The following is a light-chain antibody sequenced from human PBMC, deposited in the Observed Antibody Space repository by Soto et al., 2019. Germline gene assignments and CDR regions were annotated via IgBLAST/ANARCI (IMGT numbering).Light chain of an antibody. V-gene: IGKV3-20*01. J-gene: IGKJ1*01. CDR1: QRVTSKY. CDR2: GAS. Sequence: EVVLTQSPGTLSLSPGERATLSCRASQRVTSKYLAWYHQKPGQAPRLLIYGASNRATGIPDRFSGSGSGTDFTLTISRLEPEDFAVYYCQQYNTWPRTFGQGTKVETK. CDR3: QQYNTWPRT.